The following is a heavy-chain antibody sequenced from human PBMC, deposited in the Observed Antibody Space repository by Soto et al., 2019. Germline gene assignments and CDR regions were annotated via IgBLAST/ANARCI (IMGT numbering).Heavy chain of an antibody. CDR3: AKQSEYSFAPEAGYGMDV. D-gene: IGHD5-18*01. CDR1: GFTFSSYA. V-gene: IGHV3-23*01. J-gene: IGHJ6*02. Sequence: PGGSLRLSCAASGFTFSSYAMSWVRQAPGKGLEWVSAISGSGGSTYYADSVKGRFTISRDNSKNTLYLQMNSLRAEDTAVYYCAKQSEYSFAPEAGYGMDVWGQGTTVTVSS. CDR2: ISGSGGST.